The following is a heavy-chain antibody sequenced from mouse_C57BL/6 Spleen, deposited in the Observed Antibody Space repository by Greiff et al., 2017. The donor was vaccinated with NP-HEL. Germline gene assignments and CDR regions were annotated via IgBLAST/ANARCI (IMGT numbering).Heavy chain of an antibody. V-gene: IGHV14-1*01. CDR1: GFNIKDYY. J-gene: IGHJ2*01. D-gene: IGHD1-1*01. Sequence: VHVKQSGAELVRPGASVKLSCTASGFNIKDYYMHWVKQRPEQGLEWIGRIDPEDGDTEYAPKFQGKATMTADTSSNTAYLQLSSLTSEDTAVYYCTTRGITTVVATDYFDYWGQGTTLTVSS. CDR3: TTRGITTVVATDYFDY. CDR2: IDPEDGDT.